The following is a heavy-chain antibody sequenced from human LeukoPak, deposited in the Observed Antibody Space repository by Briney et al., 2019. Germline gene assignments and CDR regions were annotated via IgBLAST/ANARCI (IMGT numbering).Heavy chain of an antibody. V-gene: IGHV4-4*07. J-gene: IGHJ6*03. CDR1: GGSISSYY. CDR2: IYTSGST. CDR3: ARVAPGYHYYYYMDV. D-gene: IGHD2-15*01. Sequence: PSETLSLTCTVSGGSISSYYWSWIRQPAGKGLEWIGRIYTSGSTNYNPSLKSRVTMSVDTSKNQFSLKLSSVTAADTAVYYCARVAPGYHYYYYMDVWGKGTTVTVSS.